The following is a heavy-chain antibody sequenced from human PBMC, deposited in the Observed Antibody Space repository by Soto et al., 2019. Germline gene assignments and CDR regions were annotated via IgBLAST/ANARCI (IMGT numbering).Heavy chain of an antibody. D-gene: IGHD4-17*01. CDR1: GGSISSSSYY. V-gene: IGHV4-39*01. CDR2: IYSSGST. Sequence: QLQLQEAGPGLVKPSETLSLTCTVSGGSISSSSYYWGWIRQPPGKGLDWIGSIYSSGSTYYNPSLKSRVTISVDTSKNQFARKLSSVTAADTAVYYCARQADRAPTVVRFWGQGTLVTVSS. J-gene: IGHJ4*02. CDR3: ARQADRAPTVVRF.